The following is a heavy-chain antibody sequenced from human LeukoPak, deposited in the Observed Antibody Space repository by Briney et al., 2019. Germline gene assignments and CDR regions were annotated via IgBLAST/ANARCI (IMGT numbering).Heavy chain of an antibody. Sequence: SETLSLTCTVSGGSIGSGGYYWSWIRQPPGKGLEWIGYIYHSGSTYYNPSLKSRVTISVDRSKNQFSLKLSSVTAADTAVYYCAQSYDSSGFYNYWGQGTLVTVSS. CDR1: GGSIGSGGYY. J-gene: IGHJ4*02. V-gene: IGHV4-30-2*01. D-gene: IGHD3-22*01. CDR2: IYHSGST. CDR3: AQSYDSSGFYNY.